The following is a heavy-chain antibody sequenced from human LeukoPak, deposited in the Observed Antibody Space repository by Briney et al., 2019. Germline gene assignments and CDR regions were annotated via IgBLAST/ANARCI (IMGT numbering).Heavy chain of an antibody. CDR1: GYSFTSYW. Sequence: GESLKISCQGSGYSFTSYWIGWVRQKPGKGLEWMGTIFPGDFDTRYSPSFQGQVTISADKSISTAYLQWSRLKASDTAMYYCARRLTYDSRAYYCLDYWGQGTLVTVSS. CDR3: ARRLTYDSRAYYCLDY. CDR2: IFPGDFDT. J-gene: IGHJ4*02. V-gene: IGHV5-51*01. D-gene: IGHD3-22*01.